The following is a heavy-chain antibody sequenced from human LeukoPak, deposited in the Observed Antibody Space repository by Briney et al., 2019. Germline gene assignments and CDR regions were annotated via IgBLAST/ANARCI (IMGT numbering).Heavy chain of an antibody. CDR2: IYSSGST. V-gene: IGHV4-4*07. J-gene: IGHJ4*02. CDR1: GASITSSH. D-gene: IGHD6-6*01. CDR3: ARKDGDY. Sequence: PSESLSLTCAVSGASITSSHWTWFRQPAGRGLEWIGLIYSSGSTLYNPSLQSRVAMSVDLTKNQLSPKLSSVTAADSATYCWARKDGDYWGEGTLVTVSS.